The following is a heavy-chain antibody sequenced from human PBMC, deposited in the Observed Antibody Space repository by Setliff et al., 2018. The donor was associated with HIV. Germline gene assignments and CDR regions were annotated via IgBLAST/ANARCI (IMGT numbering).Heavy chain of an antibody. V-gene: IGHV1-46*01. CDR3: ARDPAPSSSASYFQH. CDR1: GYTFTSYY. CDR2: INPSSGST. J-gene: IGHJ1*01. Sequence: GASVNVSCKASGYTFTSYYMHWVRQAPGQGLEWMGIINPSSGSTTYAQKFQGRVTMTRDTSTSTVYMELSSLRSEDTAVYYCARDPAPSSSASYFQHWGQGTPVTVSS. D-gene: IGHD6-6*01.